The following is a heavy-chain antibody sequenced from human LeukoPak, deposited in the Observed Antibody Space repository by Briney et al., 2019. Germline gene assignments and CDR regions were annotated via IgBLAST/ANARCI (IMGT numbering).Heavy chain of an antibody. J-gene: IGHJ6*03. Sequence: GGSLRLSCAVSGFTFSSYWMNWVRQAPGKGLEWVANIKQDGSETYYVDSVKGRFAISRDNAKNSLYLQVNSLRPEDTAVYYCARARYCSSNSCYMDVWGKGTTVTVSS. V-gene: IGHV3-7*01. CDR2: IKQDGSET. CDR3: ARARYCSSNSCYMDV. D-gene: IGHD2-2*01. CDR1: GFTFSSYW.